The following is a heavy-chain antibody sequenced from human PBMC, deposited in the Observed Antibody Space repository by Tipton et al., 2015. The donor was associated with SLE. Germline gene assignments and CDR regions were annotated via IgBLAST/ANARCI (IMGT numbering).Heavy chain of an antibody. J-gene: IGHJ5*02. V-gene: IGHV4-34*01. D-gene: IGHD3-22*01. CDR1: GGSFSGYY. Sequence: TLSLTCAVYGGSFSGYYWSWIRQPPGKGLEWIGEINYSGSTNYNPSLKSRVTISVDTSKNQFSLKLSSVTAADTAVYYCARAPIPNDSSGSGWFDPWGQGTLVTVSS. CDR3: ARAPIPNDSSGSGWFDP. CDR2: INYSGST.